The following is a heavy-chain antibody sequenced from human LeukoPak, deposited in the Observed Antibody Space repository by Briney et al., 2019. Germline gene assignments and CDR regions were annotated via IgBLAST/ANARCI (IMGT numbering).Heavy chain of an antibody. CDR2: IYETGNS. CDR3: ARVPLTGTSGRGYIDF. V-gene: IGHV4-39*02. D-gene: IGHD3-10*01. Sequence: SENLSLTCTVSGGSINSISHCLAWIRQPPGKGLEVIGTIYETGNSYYKPSLNSRVTISVDRSKKQFSLNLNSVTAADTAVYYCARVPLTGTSGRGYIDFWGQGILVTVSS. CDR1: GGSINSISHC. J-gene: IGHJ4*02.